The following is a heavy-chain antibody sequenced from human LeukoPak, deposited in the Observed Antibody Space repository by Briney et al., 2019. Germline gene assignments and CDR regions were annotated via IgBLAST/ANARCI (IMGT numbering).Heavy chain of an antibody. CDR3: ARDQVRGVIPANVFDI. CDR1: GFTFNNYA. D-gene: IGHD3-10*01. CDR2: ISYDGSNT. Sequence: PGGSLRLSCAASGFTFNNYAMHWVRQAPGKGLEWVAVISYDGSNTYSADSVKGRFTMSRDNSKNMLYLQMNSLRSEDTALYYCARDQVRGVIPANVFDIWGQGTVVTVSS. V-gene: IGHV3-30*04. J-gene: IGHJ3*02.